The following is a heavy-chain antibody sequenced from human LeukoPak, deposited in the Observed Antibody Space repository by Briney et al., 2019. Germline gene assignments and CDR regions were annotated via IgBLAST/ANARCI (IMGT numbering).Heavy chain of an antibody. CDR2: ISGYNGNT. D-gene: IGHD2-21*02. CDR3: ARAYMTATRHFDS. Sequence: ASVKVSCKASGYTFSSYGISWVRQAPGQGLEWMGWISGYNGNTNYAQKLQGRVTMTTDTSTSTAYMELRSLRSDDTAVYYCARAYMTATRHFDSWGQGTLVTVSS. J-gene: IGHJ4*02. V-gene: IGHV1-18*01. CDR1: GYTFSSYG.